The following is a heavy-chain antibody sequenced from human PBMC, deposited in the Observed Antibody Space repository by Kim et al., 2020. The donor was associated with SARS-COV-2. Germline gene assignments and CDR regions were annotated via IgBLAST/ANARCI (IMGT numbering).Heavy chain of an antibody. J-gene: IGHJ4*02. Sequence: GGSLRLSCAASGFTFSSYGMHWVRQAPGKGLEWVAVISYDGSNKYYADSVKDRFTISRDNSKNTLYLQMNSLRAEDTAVYYCAKDREIVVVISTGMDYCGQGTLVTVSS. V-gene: IGHV3-30*18. D-gene: IGHD3-22*01. CDR3: AKDREIVVVISTGMDY. CDR2: ISYDGSNK. CDR1: GFTFSSYG.